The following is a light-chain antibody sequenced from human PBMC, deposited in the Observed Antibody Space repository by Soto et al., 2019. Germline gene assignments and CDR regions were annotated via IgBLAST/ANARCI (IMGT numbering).Light chain of an antibody. CDR2: EST. V-gene: IGKV1-39*01. Sequence: DIQMTQSPSSLSASVGDRVTMTCRASQTISVYLSWYQQRSGKAPKLLIYESTKLQSGVSSRFSGSGSGADFALTISSLQPEDFATYYCQQTYTTTLTFAQGTTVELK. J-gene: IGKJ1*01. CDR3: QQTYTTTLT. CDR1: QTISVY.